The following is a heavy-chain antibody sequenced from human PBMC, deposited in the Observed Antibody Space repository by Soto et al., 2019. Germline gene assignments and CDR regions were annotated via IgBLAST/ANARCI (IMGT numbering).Heavy chain of an antibody. CDR1: GGSISSYY. Sequence: PSETLSLTCTVSGGSISSYYWTWIRQPPGKGLEWIGYIYYSGSTNYNPSLKSRVTISADTSKNQFSLKLSSVTAADTAVYYCARDQSSTSCYDHWGQGTLVTVSS. CDR3: ARDQSSTSCYDH. D-gene: IGHD2-2*01. V-gene: IGHV4-59*01. J-gene: IGHJ4*02. CDR2: IYYSGST.